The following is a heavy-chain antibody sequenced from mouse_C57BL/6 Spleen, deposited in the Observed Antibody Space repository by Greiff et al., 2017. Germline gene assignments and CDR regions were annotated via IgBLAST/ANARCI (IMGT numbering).Heavy chain of an antibody. CDR2: IDPSDSYT. V-gene: IGHV1-50*01. CDR1: GYTFTSYW. CDR3: ARATIYYDVRGHFDY. Sequence: QVQLQQPGAELVKPGASVKLSCKASGYTFTSYWMQWVKQRPGQGLEWIGEIDPSDSYTNYNQKFKGKATLTVDTSSSTAYMQLSSLTSEDSAVYYCARATIYYDVRGHFDYWGQGTTLTVSS. J-gene: IGHJ2*01. D-gene: IGHD2-4*01.